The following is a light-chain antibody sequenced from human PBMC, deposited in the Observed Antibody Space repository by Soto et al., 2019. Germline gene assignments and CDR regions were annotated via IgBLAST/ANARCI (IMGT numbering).Light chain of an antibody. CDR3: QQYNNWPLT. CDR1: QSLSSN. Sequence: EIVMTQSPATLSVSPGERATLSCRASQSLSSNLAWYQQKPGQAPRLLIYGASTRATGIPARFSGSGSGTEFTLTISSLQSEDFALYYCQQYNNWPLTFGGGTKVDIK. CDR2: GAS. J-gene: IGKJ4*01. V-gene: IGKV3-15*01.